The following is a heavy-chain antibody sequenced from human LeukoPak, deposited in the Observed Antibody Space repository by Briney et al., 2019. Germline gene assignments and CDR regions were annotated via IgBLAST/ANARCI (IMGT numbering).Heavy chain of an antibody. CDR3: AKLVVMTATYWYFDL. D-gene: IGHD2-21*02. J-gene: IGHJ2*01. Sequence: GGSLRLSCAASGFTFSSYWMSWVRQAPGRGLDWVANIKQDGSEKYYGDSVKGRFTISRDNAKNTLYLQMNSLRAEDTAVYYCAKLVVMTATYWYFDLWGRGTLVSVSS. CDR2: IKQDGSEK. V-gene: IGHV3-7*03. CDR1: GFTFSSYW.